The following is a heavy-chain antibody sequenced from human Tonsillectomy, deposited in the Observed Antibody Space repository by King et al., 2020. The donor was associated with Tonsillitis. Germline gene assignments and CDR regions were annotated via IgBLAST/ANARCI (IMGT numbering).Heavy chain of an antibody. CDR3: ARGYSVSWTNYFDY. V-gene: IGHV4-38-2*01. CDR2: FYHSGST. Sequence: VQLQESGPGLVKPSETLSLTCAVSGYSIDSGYYWGWIRQPPGKGLEWIGSFYHSGSTYYNPSLKSRVTLSVDTSKNQFSLALSSVTAADTAVYSCARGYSVSWTNYFDYWGQGTLVTVSS. D-gene: IGHD6-13*01. J-gene: IGHJ4*02. CDR1: GYSIDSGYY.